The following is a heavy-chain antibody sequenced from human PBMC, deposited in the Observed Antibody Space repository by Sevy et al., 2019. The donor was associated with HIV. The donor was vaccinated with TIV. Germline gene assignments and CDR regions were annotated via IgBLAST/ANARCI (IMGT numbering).Heavy chain of an antibody. CDR1: GYRFTSYW. J-gene: IGHJ4*02. D-gene: IGHD3-22*01. Sequence: GEALKISYKGSGYRFTSYWIGWVRQMPGKGLEWMGIVYPDDSDIRYSPSFQGQVTISADKSINTAYLQWSSLKASDTAMYFCARRVYDSSGYPQYYFDYWGQGTLVTVSS. V-gene: IGHV5-51*01. CDR3: ARRVYDSSGYPQYYFDY. CDR2: VYPDDSDI.